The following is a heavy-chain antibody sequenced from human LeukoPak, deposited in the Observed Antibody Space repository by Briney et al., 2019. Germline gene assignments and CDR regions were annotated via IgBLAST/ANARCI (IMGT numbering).Heavy chain of an antibody. Sequence: GGSLRLSCAASGFTLSTYWMSWVRQAPGKGLEWVANIKQDGSEKYYVDSVKGRFTISRDNVKNSLYLQMNSLRVEDTAVYYCAKVAKYYYGSETYYFFDYWGQGTLVTASS. CDR3: AKVAKYYYGSETYYFFDY. V-gene: IGHV3-7*01. D-gene: IGHD3-10*01. J-gene: IGHJ4*02. CDR1: GFTLSTYW. CDR2: IKQDGSEK.